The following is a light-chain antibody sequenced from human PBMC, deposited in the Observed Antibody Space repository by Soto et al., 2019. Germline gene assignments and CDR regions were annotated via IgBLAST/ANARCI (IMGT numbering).Light chain of an antibody. Sequence: DIQMTQSPSSLSASVGDRVTITCRASQGIRNDLGWYQQRPGKAPKRLIYAASTLESGVSSRFSGRGSGTEITLTISRLQPEDLPTYYQPQANSNPLTFGRGTKVDIK. CDR2: AAS. CDR1: QGIRND. J-gene: IGKJ4*01. V-gene: IGKV1-17*01. CDR3: PQANSNPLT.